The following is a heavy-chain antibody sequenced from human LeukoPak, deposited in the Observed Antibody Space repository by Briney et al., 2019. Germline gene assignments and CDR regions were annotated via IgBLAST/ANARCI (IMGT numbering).Heavy chain of an antibody. CDR3: AKDPPYYDDSRGALDL. CDR1: GYTFTGYY. V-gene: IGHV1-2*02. D-gene: IGHD3-22*01. J-gene: IGHJ3*01. Sequence: GASVKVSCKASGYTFTGYYIHWVRQAPGQGLEYMGWINPNSGGTNYAQMFQGRVTMTSDTSTSTVYMDLTSLRSEDRAVYYCAKDPPYYDDSRGALDLWGQGTMVTVAS. CDR2: INPNSGGT.